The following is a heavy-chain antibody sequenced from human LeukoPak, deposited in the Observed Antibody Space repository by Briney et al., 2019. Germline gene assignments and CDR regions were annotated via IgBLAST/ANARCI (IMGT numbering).Heavy chain of an antibody. V-gene: IGHV3-64*01. D-gene: IGHD3-3*01. J-gene: IGHJ4*02. CDR3: VREAESEYYFDY. CDR2: ISYNGGST. CDR1: GFTFSSYA. Sequence: GGSLRLSCAASGFTFSSYAMNWVRQAPGKGLEYVSSISYNGGSTYYANSVKGRFTISRDNSKNTLYLQMGSLRAEDTAVYYCVREAESEYYFDYWGQGTLVTVSS.